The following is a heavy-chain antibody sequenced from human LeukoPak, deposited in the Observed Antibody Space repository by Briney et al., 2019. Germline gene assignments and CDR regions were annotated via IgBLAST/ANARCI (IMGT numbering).Heavy chain of an antibody. V-gene: IGHV3-21*01. Sequence: PGGSLRLSCAASGFTFNSYSMVWVRQAPGKGPEWLSSISSDSAYIYYADSARGRFTVSRDNAKNSVYLQMNSLRADDTALYYCAREPPTGRPNVFAMWGLGTMVTVS. J-gene: IGHJ3*02. CDR1: GFTFNSYS. CDR3: AREPPTGRPNVFAM. CDR2: ISSDSAYI.